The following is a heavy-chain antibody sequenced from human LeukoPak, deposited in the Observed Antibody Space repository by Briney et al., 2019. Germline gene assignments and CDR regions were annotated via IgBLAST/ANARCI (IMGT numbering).Heavy chain of an antibody. CDR2: FSGSGGTT. D-gene: IGHD2-8*01. Sequence: HTGGSLRLSCAASGFTFSSYAMNWVRQAPGRGLEWVSGFSGSGGTTYYADSVKGRSTISRDNSKNTLYLQMNSLRAEDTAVYYCANGNRCTSPNCLGYYYFYMDVWGKGTTVTVSS. J-gene: IGHJ6*03. CDR1: GFTFSSYA. CDR3: ANGNRCTSPNCLGYYYFYMDV. V-gene: IGHV3-23*01.